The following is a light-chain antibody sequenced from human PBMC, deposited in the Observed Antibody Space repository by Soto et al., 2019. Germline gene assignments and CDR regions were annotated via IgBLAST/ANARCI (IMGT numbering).Light chain of an antibody. V-gene: IGKV4-1*01. CDR1: QRVLYSSNNKNY. CDR3: QQYYSTPIT. Sequence: DIVMTPSPDSLAVSPGERATINCKSSQRVLYSSNNKNYLTWYQQKPGQPPKLLIYWASTLESGVPDRFSGSGSGTDFTLTISSLQAEDVAVYYCQQYYSTPITFGQGTRLEMK. J-gene: IGKJ5*01. CDR2: WAS.